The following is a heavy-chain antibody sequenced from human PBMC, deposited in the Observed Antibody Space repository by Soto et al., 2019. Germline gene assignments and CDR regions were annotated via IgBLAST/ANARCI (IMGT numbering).Heavy chain of an antibody. V-gene: IGHV1-69*06. D-gene: IGHD6-13*01. Sequence: SVKVSCKASGGTFSSYAISWVRQAPGQGLEWMGGIIPIFGTANYAQKFQGRVTITADKSTSTAYMELSSLRSEDTAVYYCARSRGSSWYSLDAFDIWGQGTMVTVSS. CDR3: ARSRGSSWYSLDAFDI. CDR1: GGTFSSYA. J-gene: IGHJ3*02. CDR2: IIPIFGTA.